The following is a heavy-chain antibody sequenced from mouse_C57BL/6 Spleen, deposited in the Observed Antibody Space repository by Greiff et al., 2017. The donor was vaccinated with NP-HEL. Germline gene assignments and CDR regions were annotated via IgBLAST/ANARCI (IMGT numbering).Heavy chain of an antibody. V-gene: IGHV5-16*01. Sequence: EVKLMESEGGLVQPGSSMKLSCTASGFTFSDYYMAWVRQVPEKGLEWVANINYDGSSTYYLDSLKSRFIISRDNAKNILYLQRSSLKSEDTATYYCARVAQATWDYFDYWGQGTTRTVSS. D-gene: IGHD3-2*02. CDR3: ARVAQATWDYFDY. CDR2: INYDGSST. J-gene: IGHJ2*01. CDR1: GFTFSDYY.